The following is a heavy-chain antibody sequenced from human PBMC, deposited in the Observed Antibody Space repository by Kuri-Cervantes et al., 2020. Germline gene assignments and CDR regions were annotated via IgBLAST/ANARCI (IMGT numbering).Heavy chain of an antibody. CDR1: GYIFTSYA. J-gene: IGHJ4*02. Sequence: ASVKVSCKASGYIFTSYAITWVRQAPGQGLEWLGRISAGDGDTDYAKKFQARLTMTTDTSTSTAYMELRSLRSDDTAVYYCARARGYKIEFDHWGQGTLVTVSS. D-gene: IGHD5-18*01. CDR3: ARARGYKIEFDH. CDR2: ISAGDGDT. V-gene: IGHV1-18*01.